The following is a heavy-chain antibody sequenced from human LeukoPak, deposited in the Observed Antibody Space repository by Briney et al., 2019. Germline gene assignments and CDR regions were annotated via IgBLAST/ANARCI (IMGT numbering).Heavy chain of an antibody. CDR1: GGSISSFY. CDR3: ARDLDYGGSSIWYFDL. D-gene: IGHD4-23*01. V-gene: IGHV4-59*01. Sequence: SETLSLICTVSGGSISSFYWSWIRQPPGKGLEWIGYIYYRGNTQYNPSLKSRVTISVDTSKNQSSLRLASVTAADTAVYYCARDLDYGGSSIWYFDLWGRGTLVTVSS. CDR2: IYYRGNT. J-gene: IGHJ2*01.